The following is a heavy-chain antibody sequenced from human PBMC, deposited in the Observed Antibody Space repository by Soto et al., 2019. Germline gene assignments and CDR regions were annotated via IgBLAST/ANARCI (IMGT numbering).Heavy chain of an antibody. V-gene: IGHV1-69*12. CDR1: GGTFSRYA. Sequence: QVQLVQSGAEVKKPGSSVKVSCKASGGTFSRYAITWVRQAPGQGLEWMGGIIPIFGTANYAQKFQGRVTITADESTSTTYMEVDSLRSEDQAVFYCATTEIGNYFYGLDVWGQGTTVTVSS. J-gene: IGHJ6*02. CDR2: IIPIFGTA. D-gene: IGHD1-26*01. CDR3: ATTEIGNYFYGLDV.